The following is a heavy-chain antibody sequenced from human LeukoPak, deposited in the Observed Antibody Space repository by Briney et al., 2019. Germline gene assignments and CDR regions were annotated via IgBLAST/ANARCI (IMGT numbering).Heavy chain of an antibody. J-gene: IGHJ4*02. V-gene: IGHV3-23*01. D-gene: IGHD2-8*02. Sequence: PGGSLRPSCAASGFTINNYAMTWVRQAPGKGLEWVSTITGSDDSTYCADSVKGRFTIFRDNSKSTLYLQMKGLRAEDTAVYYCAKGPQLGTGYHPDYWGQGTLVTVSS. CDR2: ITGSDDST. CDR3: AKGPQLGTGYHPDY. CDR1: GFTINNYA.